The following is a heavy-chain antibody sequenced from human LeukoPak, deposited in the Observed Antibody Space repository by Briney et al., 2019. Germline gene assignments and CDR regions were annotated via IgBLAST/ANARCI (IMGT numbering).Heavy chain of an antibody. Sequence: SQTLSLTCAISGDSVSSNSAIWHWIRQSPSRGLEWLGRTYYRSKWYNDYAVSVNSRVTINPDTSKNQFSLQLNSVTPEDTAVYYCARGVQYDFDPRGQGTLVTVSS. CDR3: ARGVQYDFDP. CDR2: TYYRSKWYN. V-gene: IGHV6-1*01. J-gene: IGHJ5*02. D-gene: IGHD1-1*01. CDR1: GDSVSSNSAI.